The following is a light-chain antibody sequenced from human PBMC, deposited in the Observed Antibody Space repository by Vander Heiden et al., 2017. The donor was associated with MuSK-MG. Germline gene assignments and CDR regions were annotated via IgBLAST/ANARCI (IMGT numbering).Light chain of an antibody. V-gene: IGKV1-13*02. Sequence: AIHFTQPPSSLSASVGDRVTITCRASQGISSALDWYQQKPGKAPKLLIYDASSLESGVPSRFSGSGYGTDFTLTISSLQPEDFAPYYCQQGNSYPLLTFGGGTKVEIK. CDR3: QQGNSYPLLT. J-gene: IGKJ4*01. CDR2: DAS. CDR1: QGISSA.